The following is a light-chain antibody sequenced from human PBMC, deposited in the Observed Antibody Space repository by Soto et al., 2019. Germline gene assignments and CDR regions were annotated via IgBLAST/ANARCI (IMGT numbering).Light chain of an antibody. CDR3: SSYTSSDTPYV. J-gene: IGLJ1*01. Sequence: QSALTQPACVSGSPGQSITISYTGTSSDVGGYNYVSWYQQHPDKAPKLMIYVVSNRPSGVSNRFSGSKSGNTASLTISGLQAEDEADYYCSSYTSSDTPYVFGTGTKLTVL. CDR1: SSDVGGYNY. V-gene: IGLV2-14*01. CDR2: VVS.